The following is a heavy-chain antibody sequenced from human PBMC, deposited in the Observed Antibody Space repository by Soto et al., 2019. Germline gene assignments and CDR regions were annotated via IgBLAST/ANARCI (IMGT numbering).Heavy chain of an antibody. V-gene: IGHV3-30*18. CDR3: AKAGTMAAAGTFPVFDI. CDR2: ISYDGSNK. D-gene: IGHD6-13*01. CDR1: GFTFSSYG. J-gene: IGHJ3*02. Sequence: QVQLVESGGGVVQPGRSLRLSCAASGFTFSSYGMHWVRQAPGKGLEGVAVISYDGSNKYYADSVKGRFTISRDNAKNRLYLQMNSLRAEDTAVYYCAKAGTMAAAGTFPVFDIWGQGTMVTVSS.